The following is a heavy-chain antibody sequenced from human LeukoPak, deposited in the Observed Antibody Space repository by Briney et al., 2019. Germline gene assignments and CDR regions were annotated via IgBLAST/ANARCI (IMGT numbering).Heavy chain of an antibody. V-gene: IGHV3-21*04. J-gene: IGHJ4*02. D-gene: IGHD3-16*02. CDR3: ARDRGELSLEDS. CDR1: GFIFSTYS. CDR2: ISTSSIYI. Sequence: PGGSLRLSCAASGFIFSTYSMNWVRQAPGKGLEYVSSISTSSIYIYYAGSVKGRFTISRDNAKNTLYLQMNSLRAEDTALYYCARDRGELSLEDSWGQGTLVTVSS.